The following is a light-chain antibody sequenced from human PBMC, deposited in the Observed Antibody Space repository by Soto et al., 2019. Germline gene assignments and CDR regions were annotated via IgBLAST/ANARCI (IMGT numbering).Light chain of an antibody. CDR2: GAS. J-gene: IGKJ5*01. Sequence: EIVMTQSPATLSVSPGEIATLSCSASQSVSSNLAWYQQKPGQAPRLLIYGASTRATGIPARFSGSGSGTDFTLTISSLEPEDFAVYYCQQRSNWPGITFGQGTRLEIK. V-gene: IGKV3-15*01. CDR3: QQRSNWPGIT. CDR1: QSVSSN.